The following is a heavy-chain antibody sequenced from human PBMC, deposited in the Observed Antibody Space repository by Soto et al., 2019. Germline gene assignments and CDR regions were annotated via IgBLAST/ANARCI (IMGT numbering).Heavy chain of an antibody. CDR3: ASLPHIIAAAGPYYYYGMDV. CDR1: GGSISSSNW. J-gene: IGHJ6*02. Sequence: QVQLQESGPGLVKPSGTLSLTCAVSGGSISSSNWWSWVRQPPGKGLEWIGEIYHSGSTNYNPSLKSRVTISVDKSKNQFSLKLSSVTAADTAVYYCASLPHIIAAAGPYYYYGMDVWGQGTTVTVSS. CDR2: IYHSGST. D-gene: IGHD6-13*01. V-gene: IGHV4-4*02.